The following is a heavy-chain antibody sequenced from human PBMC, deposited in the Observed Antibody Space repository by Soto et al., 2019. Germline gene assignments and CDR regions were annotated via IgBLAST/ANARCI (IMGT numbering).Heavy chain of an antibody. D-gene: IGHD2-2*01. CDR1: GGSISSSSYN. CDR3: ARRHCISSTCYYDY. CDR2: IYYSGTT. Sequence: SETLSLTCSVSGGSISSSSYNWGWIRQPPGKGLEWIGNIYYSGTTYYNPSLKSRITISVDMSKTQFSLKLSSVTVADTAVYYCARRHCISSTCYYDYWGQGTLVTVSS. J-gene: IGHJ4*02. V-gene: IGHV4-39*01.